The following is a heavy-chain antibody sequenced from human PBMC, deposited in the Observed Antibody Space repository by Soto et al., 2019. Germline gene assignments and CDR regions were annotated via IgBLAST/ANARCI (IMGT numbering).Heavy chain of an antibody. D-gene: IGHD2-2*01. CDR1: GYTFSDFD. CDR2: MNAKSGDT. J-gene: IGHJ6*02. CDR3: ARGNPFNYAGFDV. V-gene: IGHV1-8*01. Sequence: QAHLEQSGAEVKRPGASVKVSCKASGYTFSDFDINWLRQASGQGPEWMGWMNAKSGDTFFAQRFQGKFNLTWDTSLSTAYMEVGSLTSEDTAVYYCARGNPFNYAGFDVWGQGTTVAVSS.